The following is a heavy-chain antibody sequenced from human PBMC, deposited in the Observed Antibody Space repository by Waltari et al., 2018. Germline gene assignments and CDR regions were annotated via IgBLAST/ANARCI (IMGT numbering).Heavy chain of an antibody. CDR1: GRSVSGYY. CDR3: VRGRGVGRGVFAY. CDR2: INHSGGS. V-gene: IGHV4-34*01. Sequence: QVQLQQWGTGLLKPSETLSLTCAVYGRSVSGYYWIWIRQSPGKGLEWIGEINHSGGSNYNPSLKSRVTISGDTSKNQLSLKLSSVTAADTAVYYCVRGRGVGRGVFAYWGQGTLVAVSS. J-gene: IGHJ4*02. D-gene: IGHD3-10*01.